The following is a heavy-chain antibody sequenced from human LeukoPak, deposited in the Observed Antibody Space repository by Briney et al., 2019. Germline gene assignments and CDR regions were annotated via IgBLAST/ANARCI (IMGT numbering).Heavy chain of an antibody. CDR1: GFTFSSYG. Sequence: GGSLRLSCAASGFTFSSYGMHWVRQAPGKGLEWVAVIWYDGSNKYYADSVKGRFTISRDNSKNTLYLQMNSLRAEDTAVYYCARGKTKITIFGVVIDDRGVDYWGQGTLVTVSS. CDR2: IWYDGSNK. CDR3: ARGKTKITIFGVVIDDRGVDY. D-gene: IGHD3-3*01. J-gene: IGHJ4*02. V-gene: IGHV3-33*01.